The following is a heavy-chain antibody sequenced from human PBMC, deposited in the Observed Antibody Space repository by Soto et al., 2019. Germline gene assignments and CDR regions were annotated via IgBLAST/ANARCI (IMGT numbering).Heavy chain of an antibody. Sequence: SETLSLTCAVYGGSFSGYYWSWIRQPPGKVLEWIGEINHSGSTNYNPSLKSRVTISVDTSKNQFSLKLSSVTAADTAVYYCARGGRRDSSSWLNYFDYWGQGTLVTVSS. CDR3: ARGGRRDSSSWLNYFDY. V-gene: IGHV4-34*01. D-gene: IGHD6-13*01. CDR1: GGSFSGYY. J-gene: IGHJ4*02. CDR2: INHSGST.